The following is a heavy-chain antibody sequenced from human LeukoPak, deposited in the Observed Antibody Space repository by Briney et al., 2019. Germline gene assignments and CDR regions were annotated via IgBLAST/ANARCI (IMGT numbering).Heavy chain of an antibody. CDR3: ARDLHVLLWFGELDY. CDR1: GFTFSSYS. D-gene: IGHD3-10*01. J-gene: IGHJ4*02. V-gene: IGHV3-21*01. CDR2: ISSSSSYI. Sequence: GGSLRLSCAASGFTFSSYSMNWVRQAPGKGLGWVSSISSSSSYIYYADSVKGRFTISRDNAKNSLYPQMNSLRAEDTAVYYCARDLHVLLWFGELDYWGQGTLVTVSS.